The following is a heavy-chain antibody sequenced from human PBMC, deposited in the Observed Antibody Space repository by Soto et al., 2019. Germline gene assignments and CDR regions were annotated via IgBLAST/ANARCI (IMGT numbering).Heavy chain of an antibody. Sequence: PGESLKISCKGSGYKFFNYWIGGVRQMPGRGLEWMGIIYPGDSDTRYSPSFQGQVTISADRSISTAYLQWSSLKASDTAKYYCARQRSSAWTDASDVWGQGTMVTVSS. D-gene: IGHD3-16*01. CDR1: GYKFFNYW. J-gene: IGHJ3*01. CDR2: IYPGDSDT. V-gene: IGHV5-51*01. CDR3: ARQRSSAWTDASDV.